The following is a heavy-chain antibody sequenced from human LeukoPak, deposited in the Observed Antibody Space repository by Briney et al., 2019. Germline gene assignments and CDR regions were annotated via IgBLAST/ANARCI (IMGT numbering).Heavy chain of an antibody. CDR1: GGSISSGGYY. Sequence: PSETLSLTRTVSGGSISSGGYYWSWIRQHPGKGLEWIGYIYYSGSTYYNPSLKSRVTIPVDTSKNQFSLKLSSVTAADTAVYYCARYSSSWYFFDYWGQGTLVTVSS. J-gene: IGHJ4*02. CDR2: IYYSGST. V-gene: IGHV4-31*03. D-gene: IGHD6-13*01. CDR3: ARYSSSWYFFDY.